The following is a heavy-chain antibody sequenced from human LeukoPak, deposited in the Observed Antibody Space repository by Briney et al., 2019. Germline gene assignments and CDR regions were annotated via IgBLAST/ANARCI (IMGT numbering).Heavy chain of an antibody. D-gene: IGHD6-13*01. Sequence: PGGSLRLSCAASGFTVSSNYMGWVRQAPGKGLEWASSISSSSSYIYYADSVKGRFTISRDTAKNSLYLQMNSLRAEDTAVYYCARDRASIAAVDYWGQGTLVTVSS. CDR3: ARDRASIAAVDY. V-gene: IGHV3-21*01. CDR1: GFTVSSNY. CDR2: ISSSSSYI. J-gene: IGHJ4*02.